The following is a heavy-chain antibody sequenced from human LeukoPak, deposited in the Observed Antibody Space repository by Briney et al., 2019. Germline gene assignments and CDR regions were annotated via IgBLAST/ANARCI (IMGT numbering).Heavy chain of an antibody. CDR1: GFSFSSFG. CDR3: GRDPNGDYVGAFEF. Sequence: PGGPLRLSCAASGFSFSSFGMHWVRQAPGKGLEWVAVISFDGSANNYADSVKGRFTISRDNSNNTLYLQMNSLRAEDTAIYYCGRDPNGDYVGAFEFWGQGTMVTVSS. V-gene: IGHV3-33*01. CDR2: ISFDGSAN. J-gene: IGHJ3*01. D-gene: IGHD4-17*01.